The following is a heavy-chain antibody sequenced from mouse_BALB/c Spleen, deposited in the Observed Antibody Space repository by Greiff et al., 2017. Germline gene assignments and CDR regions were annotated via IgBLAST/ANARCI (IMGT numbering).Heavy chain of an antibody. D-gene: IGHD2-1*01. J-gene: IGHJ3*01. CDR1: GFTFSSYT. V-gene: IGHV5-12-2*01. Sequence: EVQLVGSGGGLVQPGGSLKLSCAASGFTFSSYTMSWVRQTPEKRLEWVAYISNGGGSTYYPDTVKGRFTISRDNAKNTLYLQMSSLKSEDTAMYYCARHDYYGNYDAYWGQGTLVTVSA. CDR3: ARHDYYGNYDAY. CDR2: ISNGGGST.